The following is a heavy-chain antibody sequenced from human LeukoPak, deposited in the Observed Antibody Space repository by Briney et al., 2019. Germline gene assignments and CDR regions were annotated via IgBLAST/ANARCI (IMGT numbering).Heavy chain of an antibody. J-gene: IGHJ3*02. CDR1: GGTFSNSG. V-gene: IGHV1-69*01. D-gene: IGHD1-14*01. Sequence: SVKVSCKASGGTFSNSGISWVRQAPGQGLEWMGGITPMFGTTNYAQKFQGRVTITADESTSTAYMELSSLRSEDTAVYYCATDRRGTGWAFDIWGQGTMVTVSS. CDR2: ITPMFGTT. CDR3: ATDRRGTGWAFDI.